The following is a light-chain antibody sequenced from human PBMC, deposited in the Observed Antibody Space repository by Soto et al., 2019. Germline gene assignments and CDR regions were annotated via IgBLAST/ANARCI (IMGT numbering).Light chain of an antibody. Sequence: DIQMTQSPSSLSASVGDRVTITCRASQDISKWLVWYQQKPGKAPQLLIYAAATLHSGAPSRFSGSGSGTDFTLTISNLQPEDFATYYCQQADSLPLTFGGGTKVDIK. CDR1: QDISKW. CDR3: QQADSLPLT. J-gene: IGKJ4*01. V-gene: IGKV1-12*01. CDR2: AAA.